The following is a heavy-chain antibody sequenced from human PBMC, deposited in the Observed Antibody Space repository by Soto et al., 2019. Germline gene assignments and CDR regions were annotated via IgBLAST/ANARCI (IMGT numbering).Heavy chain of an antibody. Sequence: ASVKVSCKASGYTFTSYAMNWVRQAPGQGLEWMGWISAYNGNTNYAQKLQGRVTMTTDTSTSTAYMELRSLRSDDTAVYYCARGGCSGGSCYSVAPKNWFDPWGQGTLVTVSS. J-gene: IGHJ5*02. CDR3: ARGGCSGGSCYSVAPKNWFDP. CDR2: ISAYNGNT. V-gene: IGHV1-18*01. CDR1: GYTFTSYA. D-gene: IGHD2-15*01.